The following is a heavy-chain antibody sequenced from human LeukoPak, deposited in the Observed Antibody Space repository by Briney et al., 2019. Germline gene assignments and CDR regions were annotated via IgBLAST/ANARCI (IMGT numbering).Heavy chain of an antibody. CDR3: ARPPSAYYHYMDV. CDR1: GFTFSSYW. Sequence: GGSLGLPCAASGFTFSSYWMSWVRQAPGKGLEWVANIKQDGSEKYYVDSVKGRFTISRDNAKNSLYLQMNSLRAEDTAVYYCARPPSAYYHYMDVWGKGTTVTVSS. CDR2: IKQDGSEK. V-gene: IGHV3-7*01. J-gene: IGHJ6*03. D-gene: IGHD2-15*01.